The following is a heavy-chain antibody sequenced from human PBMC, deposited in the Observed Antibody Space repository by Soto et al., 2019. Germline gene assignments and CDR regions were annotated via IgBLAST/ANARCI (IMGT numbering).Heavy chain of an antibody. V-gene: IGHV3-74*01. J-gene: IGHJ6*03. Sequence: EVQLVESGGGLVQPGGSLRLSCAASGFTFSSYWMHWVRQAPGKGLVWVSRSNSDGSSTSYADSVKGRFTISRDNAKNTLYLQMNSMRAEDTAVYYCARAPGNYYYYMDVWGKGTTVTGSS. CDR1: GFTFSSYW. CDR2: SNSDGSST. CDR3: ARAPGNYYYYMDV.